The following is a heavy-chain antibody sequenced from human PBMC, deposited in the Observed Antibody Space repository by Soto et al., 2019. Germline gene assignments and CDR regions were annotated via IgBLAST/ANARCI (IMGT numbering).Heavy chain of an antibody. V-gene: IGHV3-64D*09. CDR1: GFTFSSYA. D-gene: IGHD3-22*01. Sequence: GGSLSLSCSASGFTFSSYAMHWVRQAPGKGLEYVSAISSNGGSTYYADSVKGRFTISRDNSKNTLYLQMSSLRAEDTAVYYCVKSLRGYYTGYFDYWGQGALVTVSS. CDR2: ISSNGGST. J-gene: IGHJ4*02. CDR3: VKSLRGYYTGYFDY.